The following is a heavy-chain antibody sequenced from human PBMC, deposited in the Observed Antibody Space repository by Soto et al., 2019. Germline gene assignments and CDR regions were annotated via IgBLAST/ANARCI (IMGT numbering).Heavy chain of an antibody. J-gene: IGHJ4*02. CDR1: GFTFSNYG. CDR3: ARGLHSLFDY. D-gene: IGHD2-21*01. V-gene: IGHV3-33*01. Sequence: QVQLVESGGGVVQPGESLRLSCAASGFTFSNYGMHWVRQAPGKGLEWVAVIWYDGNNKYYADSVKGRFTISRDNSNNTLYVQMTSLRAEDTAVYYCARGLHSLFDYWGQGTLVTVSS. CDR2: IWYDGNNK.